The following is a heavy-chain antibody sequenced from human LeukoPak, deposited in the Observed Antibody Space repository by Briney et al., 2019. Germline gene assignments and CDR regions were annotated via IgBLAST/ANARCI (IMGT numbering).Heavy chain of an antibody. V-gene: IGHV3-30*18. CDR1: GFTFSSYG. J-gene: IGHJ4*02. Sequence: GRSLRPSCAASGFTFSSYGMHWVRQAPGKGLEWVAVISYDGSNKYYADSVKGRFAISRDNSKNTLYLQMNSLRAEDTAVYYCAKDLSSGWCDYWGQGTLVTVSS. CDR3: AKDLSSGWCDY. D-gene: IGHD6-19*01. CDR2: ISYDGSNK.